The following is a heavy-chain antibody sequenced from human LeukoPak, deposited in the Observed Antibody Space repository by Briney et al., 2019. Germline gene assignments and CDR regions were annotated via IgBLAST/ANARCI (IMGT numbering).Heavy chain of an antibody. CDR2: VDHSGST. V-gene: IGHV4-34*01. Sequence: SEALSLTCAVYGESFSDFYWTWIRQPPGQGLEWIGQVDHSGSTNYNPSLKSRVTISVDTSKNQFSLKLSSVTAADTAVYYCARDRRFGELKDYWGQGTLVTVSS. J-gene: IGHJ4*02. D-gene: IGHD3-10*01. CDR3: ARDRRFGELKDY. CDR1: GESFSDFY.